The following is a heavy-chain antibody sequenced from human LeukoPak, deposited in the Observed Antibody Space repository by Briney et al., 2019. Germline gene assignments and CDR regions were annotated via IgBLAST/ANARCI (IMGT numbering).Heavy chain of an antibody. V-gene: IGHV3-21*01. Sequence: GGSLRLSCAASGFTFGSYSMNWVRQAPGKGLEWVSSISSRSSYIYYADSVKGRFTISRDNAKNSLYLQMNSLRAEDTAVYYCAELGITMIGGVWGKGTTVTISS. D-gene: IGHD3-10*02. CDR1: GFTFGSYS. CDR2: ISSRSSYI. J-gene: IGHJ6*04. CDR3: AELGITMIGGV.